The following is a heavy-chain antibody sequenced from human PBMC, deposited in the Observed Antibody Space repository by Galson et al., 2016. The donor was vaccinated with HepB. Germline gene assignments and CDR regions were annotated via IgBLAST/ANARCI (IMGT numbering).Heavy chain of an antibody. Sequence: TLSLTCTVAGGSISSSYWWNWVRQPPGKGLEWIGESHHSGTTNYSPSLKSRVTISVDKSKNQFSLKLSSVTAADTAVYYCATTSWFRVDYWGQGTLVTDSS. CDR3: ATTSWFRVDY. CDR2: SHHSGTT. V-gene: IGHV4-4*02. D-gene: IGHD2-2*01. CDR1: GGSISSSYW. J-gene: IGHJ4*02.